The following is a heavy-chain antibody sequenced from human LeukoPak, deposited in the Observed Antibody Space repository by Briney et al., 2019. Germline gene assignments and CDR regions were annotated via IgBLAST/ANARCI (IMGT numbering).Heavy chain of an antibody. CDR1: GFTFSTYT. D-gene: IGHD6-19*01. CDR3: ARGGGSGWYVGYYFDY. V-gene: IGHV3-21*06. J-gene: IGHJ4*02. CDR2: ISSSSSRI. Sequence: GGSLRLSCAASGFTFSTYTINWVRQAPGKGLEWVSSISSSSSRIYYSESVKGRFTISRDNAKNSLYLQMNSLRAEDTAVYYCARGGGSGWYVGYYFDYWGQGTLVTVSS.